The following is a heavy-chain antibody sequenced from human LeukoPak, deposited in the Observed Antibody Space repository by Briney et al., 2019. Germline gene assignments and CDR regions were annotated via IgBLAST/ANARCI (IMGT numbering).Heavy chain of an antibody. Sequence: SETLSLTCAVYGGSFSGYYWSWIRQPPREGLEWIGEINHSGSTNYNPSLKSRVTISVHTSKNQFSLKLSSVTAADTAVYYCARSPGYSYARDDYWGQGTLVTVSS. D-gene: IGHD5-18*01. CDR2: INHSGST. J-gene: IGHJ4*02. CDR1: GGSFSGYY. V-gene: IGHV4-34*01. CDR3: ARSPGYSYARDDY.